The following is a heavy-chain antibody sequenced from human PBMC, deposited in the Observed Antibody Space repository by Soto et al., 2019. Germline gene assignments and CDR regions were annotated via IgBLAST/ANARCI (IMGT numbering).Heavy chain of an antibody. D-gene: IGHD3-22*01. V-gene: IGHV1-18*01. CDR2: ISAYNGNT. CDR3: ARVLQFFYDSSGYYGLTGIDY. Sequence: ASLKVSCKASGYTFTSYGISWVRQAPGQGLEWMGWISAYNGNTNYAQKLQGRVTMTTDTSTSTAYMELRSLRSDDTAVYYCARVLQFFYDSSGYYGLTGIDYWGQGSLVIVSS. CDR1: GYTFTSYG. J-gene: IGHJ4*02.